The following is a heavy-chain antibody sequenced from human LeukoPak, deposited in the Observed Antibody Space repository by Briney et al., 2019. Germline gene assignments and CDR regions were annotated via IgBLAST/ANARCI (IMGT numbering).Heavy chain of an antibody. CDR1: GYTFTSYD. Sequence: ASVKVSCKASGYTFTSYDINWVRQATGQGLEWMGWMNPNSGNTGYAQKFQGRVTMTRNTSKSTAYMELSSLRSEDTAVYYCATYYFDSSGYYKYFQHWGQGTLVTVSS. CDR3: ATYYFDSSGYYKYFQH. V-gene: IGHV1-8*01. J-gene: IGHJ1*01. CDR2: MNPNSGNT. D-gene: IGHD3-22*01.